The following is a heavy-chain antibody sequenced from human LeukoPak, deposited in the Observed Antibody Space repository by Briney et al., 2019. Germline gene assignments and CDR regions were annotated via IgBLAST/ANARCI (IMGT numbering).Heavy chain of an antibody. J-gene: IGHJ4*02. CDR1: GYSFTSYW. D-gene: IGHD3-22*01. Sequence: GESLKISCKGSGYSFTSYWIGWVRQMPGKGLEWMGIIYPGDSDTRYSPSFQGQVTISADKSINTAYLRWSSLKASDTAMYYCAKFYYDSGGYYPYFDYWGQGTLVTVSS. CDR3: AKFYYDSGGYYPYFDY. V-gene: IGHV5-51*01. CDR2: IYPGDSDT.